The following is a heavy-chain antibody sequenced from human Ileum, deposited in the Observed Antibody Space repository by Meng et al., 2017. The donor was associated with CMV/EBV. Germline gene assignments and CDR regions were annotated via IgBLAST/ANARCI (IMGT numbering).Heavy chain of an antibody. J-gene: IGHJ4*02. Sequence: LVASGGGLVKRGGSSRLASACAGFTFSDYYFYWNSQAPGKGLECISYFSGTSGNYTKYTASVTGRCTISRDNATTSVYLHMNMLRAEDTAVYYCSREGGLKSFDSWGQGTLVTVSS. CDR2: FSGTSGNYT. CDR1: GFTFSDYY. CDR3: SREGGLKSFDS. V-gene: IGHV3-11*06. D-gene: IGHD3-16*01.